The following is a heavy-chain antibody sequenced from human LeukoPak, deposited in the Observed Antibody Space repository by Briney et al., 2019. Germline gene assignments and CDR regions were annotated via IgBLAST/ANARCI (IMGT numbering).Heavy chain of an antibody. CDR1: GFTFSSYW. V-gene: IGHV3-7*04. D-gene: IGHD6-13*01. CDR2: IKQDGSEK. CDR3: ARGRNIATAGRPFDY. Sequence: GGSLRLSCAASGFTFSSYWMSWVRQAPGKGLEWVAHIKQDGSEKYYVDSVKGRFTISRDNGKNSLYLQMNRPRAEDTAVYYCARGRNIATAGRPFDYWGQGTLVTVSS. J-gene: IGHJ4*02.